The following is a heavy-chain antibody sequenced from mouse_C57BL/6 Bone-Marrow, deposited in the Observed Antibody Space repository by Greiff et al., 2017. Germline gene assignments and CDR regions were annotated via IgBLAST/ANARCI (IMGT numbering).Heavy chain of an antibody. V-gene: IGHV10-1*01. D-gene: IGHD2-3*01. Sequence: EVQRVESGGGLVQPKGSLKLSCAASGFSFNTYAMNWVRQAPGKGLEWVARIRSKSNNYATYYADSVKDRFTISRDDSESMLYLQMNNLKTEDTAMYYCVRPDGYYVNWFAYWGQGTLVTVSA. CDR1: GFSFNTYA. J-gene: IGHJ3*01. CDR3: VRPDGYYVNWFAY. CDR2: IRSKSNNYAT.